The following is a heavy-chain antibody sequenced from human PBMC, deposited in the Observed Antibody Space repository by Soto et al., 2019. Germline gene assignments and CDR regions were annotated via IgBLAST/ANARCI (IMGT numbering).Heavy chain of an antibody. D-gene: IGHD2-8*02. Sequence: EVQLVESGGGSVQPGGSLGLSCAASGFTFSASDMHWVRQTTGGGLEWVAAIGTLHDTYYPDSVKGRFTISRDNARNSLNPQMNRLRAGDTGVYYWARQASYWHGGGGWLDPWGQGTLVTVSS. V-gene: IGHV3-13*01. CDR2: IGTLHDT. CDR1: GFTFSASD. CDR3: ARQASYWHGGGGWLDP. J-gene: IGHJ5*02.